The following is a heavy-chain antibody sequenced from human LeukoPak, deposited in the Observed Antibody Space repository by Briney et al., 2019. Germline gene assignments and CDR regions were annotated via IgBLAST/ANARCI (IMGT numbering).Heavy chain of an antibody. V-gene: IGHV3-30*18. CDR3: AKGHYDSGGYYFDY. D-gene: IGHD3-22*01. Sequence: GGSLRLSCAASGFTFSNYGMHWVRQAPGKGLEWVAVISYTGSNEYYPDSVKGRFTISRDNSKNTLYLQMNSLRAEDTAVYYCAKGHYDSGGYYFDYWGQGTLVTVSS. CDR2: ISYTGSNE. J-gene: IGHJ4*02. CDR1: GFTFSNYG.